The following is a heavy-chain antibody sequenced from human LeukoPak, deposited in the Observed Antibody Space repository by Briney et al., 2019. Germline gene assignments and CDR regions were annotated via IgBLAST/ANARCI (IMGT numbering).Heavy chain of an antibody. D-gene: IGHD5-12*01. Sequence: SETLSLTCTVSGGSISSYYWSWIRQPPGKGLEWIGFIYDSGSTNYNPSLKSRVTISVDTSKNQFSLKLRSVTAADTAVYYCARSGYPASFDYWGQGTLVTVSS. CDR2: IYDSGST. CDR1: GGSISSYY. V-gene: IGHV4-59*01. CDR3: ARSGYPASFDY. J-gene: IGHJ4*02.